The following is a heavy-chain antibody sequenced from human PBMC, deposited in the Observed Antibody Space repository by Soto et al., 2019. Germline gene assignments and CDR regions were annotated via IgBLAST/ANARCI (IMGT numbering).Heavy chain of an antibody. CDR2: ISGSGGST. V-gene: IGHV3-23*01. Sequence: EVQLLESGGGLVQPGGSLRLSCAASGFTFSSYAMSWVRQAPGKGLEWVSAISGSGGSTYYADSVKGRFTISRDNSKHTLYLQMNSLRAEDTAVYYCANGWLVRNYYYGMDVWGQGTTVTVSS. J-gene: IGHJ6*02. D-gene: IGHD6-19*01. CDR1: GFTFSSYA. CDR3: ANGWLVRNYYYGMDV.